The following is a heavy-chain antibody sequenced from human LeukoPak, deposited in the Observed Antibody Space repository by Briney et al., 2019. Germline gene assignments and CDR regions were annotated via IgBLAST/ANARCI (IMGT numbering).Heavy chain of an antibody. V-gene: IGHV4-59*01. CDR1: GGSISSYY. CDR3: ARARITMVRGVISAADNWFDP. CDR2: IYYSGST. J-gene: IGHJ5*02. D-gene: IGHD3-10*01. Sequence: SETLSLTCTVSGGSISSYYWSWIRQPPGKGLEWIGYIYYSGSTNYNPSLKSRVTISVDTSKNQFSLKLSSVTAADTAVYYCARARITMVRGVISAADNWFDPWGQGTLVTVSS.